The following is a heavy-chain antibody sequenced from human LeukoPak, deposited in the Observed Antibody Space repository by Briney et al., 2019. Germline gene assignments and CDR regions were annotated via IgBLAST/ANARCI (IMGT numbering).Heavy chain of an antibody. V-gene: IGHV1-3*01. CDR3: ARDAKYYYGSGSYNWFDP. D-gene: IGHD3-10*01. CDR2: INAGNGNT. J-gene: IGHJ5*02. CDR1: GYTFTSYA. Sequence: ASVKVSCKASGYTFTSYATHWVRQAPGQRLEWMGWINAGNGNTKYSQKFQGRVTITRDTSASTAYMELSSLRSEDTAVYYCARDAKYYYGSGSYNWFDPWGQGTLVTVSS.